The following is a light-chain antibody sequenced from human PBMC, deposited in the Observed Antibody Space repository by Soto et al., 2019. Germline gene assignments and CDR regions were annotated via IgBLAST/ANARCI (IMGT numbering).Light chain of an antibody. CDR1: QSVSNNY. V-gene: IGKV3-20*01. CDR3: QQYANSWT. J-gene: IGKJ1*01. Sequence: EIVSTQSPGTLSLSPGERATLSCRASQSVSNNYLAWYQQKPGQAPRLLIYGASSRATGIPDRFSGSGSGTDFTLTISRLEPEDFAVYYCQQYANSWTFGHGTKVEIK. CDR2: GAS.